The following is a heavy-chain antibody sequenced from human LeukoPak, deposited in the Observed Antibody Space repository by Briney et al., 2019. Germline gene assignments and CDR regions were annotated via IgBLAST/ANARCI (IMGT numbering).Heavy chain of an antibody. CDR2: IIPILGIA. Sequence: ASVKVSCKASGGTFSSYAISWVRQAPGQGLGWMGRIIPILGIANYAQKFQGRVTITADKSTSTAYMELSSLRSEDTAVYYCARGKYSSSPGFDPWGQGTLVTVSS. CDR3: ARGKYSSSPGFDP. CDR1: GGTFSSYA. V-gene: IGHV1-69*04. J-gene: IGHJ5*02. D-gene: IGHD6-6*01.